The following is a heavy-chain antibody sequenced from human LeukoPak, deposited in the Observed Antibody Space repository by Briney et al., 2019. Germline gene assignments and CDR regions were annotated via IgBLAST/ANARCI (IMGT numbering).Heavy chain of an antibody. D-gene: IGHD3-3*01. CDR3: ARGSFYDFWSGYYDAFDI. Sequence: ASVKVSCKASGYTFTSYDINWVRQATGQGLEWMGWMNPNSGNTGYAQKFQGRVTITRNTSISTAYMELSSLRSEDTAVYYCARGSFYDFWSGYYDAFDIWGQGTMVTVSS. J-gene: IGHJ3*02. CDR2: MNPNSGNT. V-gene: IGHV1-8*03. CDR1: GYTFTSYD.